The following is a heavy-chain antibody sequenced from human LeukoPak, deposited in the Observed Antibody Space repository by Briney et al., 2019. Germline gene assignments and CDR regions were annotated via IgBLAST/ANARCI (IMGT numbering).Heavy chain of an antibody. CDR2: IQNSGST. CDR1: GGSISSYY. J-gene: IGHJ4*02. V-gene: IGHV4-59*01. Sequence: SETLSLTCTVSGGSISSYYWTWIRQPPGKGQEWIGYIQNSGSTNYNPSLKSRVTISIDTSKNQFSLKLNSVTAADTAVYYCARGQRGYPYWGQGTLVTVSS. CDR3: ARGQRGYPY. D-gene: IGHD1-1*01.